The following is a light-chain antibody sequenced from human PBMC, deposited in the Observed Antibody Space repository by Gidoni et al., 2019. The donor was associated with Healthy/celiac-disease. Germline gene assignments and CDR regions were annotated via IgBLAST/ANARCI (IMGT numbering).Light chain of an antibody. J-gene: IGKJ4*01. CDR3: QQRSNWPLT. CDR1: QRVSSY. V-gene: IGKV3-11*01. Sequence: EIVLTQAPATLSWSPGERATLSCRASQRVSSYLAWYQQNPGQAPRLLLYDASNRATGIPARFSGSVSGTDFTLTISSLEPEDFSVYYCQQRSNWPLTFGGGTKVEIK. CDR2: DAS.